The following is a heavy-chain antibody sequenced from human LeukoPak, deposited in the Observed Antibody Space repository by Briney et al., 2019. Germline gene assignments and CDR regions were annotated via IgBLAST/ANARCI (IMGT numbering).Heavy chain of an antibody. V-gene: IGHV4-34*01. Sequence: SDTLSLTCAVYGGSFSGYYWSWIRQPPGKGLEGIGEINHSGSTNYNPSLKSRVTISVDTSKNQFSLKLSSVTAADTAVYYCARGVLRYFDWLNYFDYWGQGTLVTVSS. CDR3: ARGVLRYFDWLNYFDY. D-gene: IGHD3-9*01. CDR1: GGSFSGYY. CDR2: INHSGST. J-gene: IGHJ4*02.